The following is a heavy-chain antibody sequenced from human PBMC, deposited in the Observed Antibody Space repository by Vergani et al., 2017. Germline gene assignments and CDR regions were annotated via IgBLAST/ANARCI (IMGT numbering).Heavy chain of an antibody. J-gene: IGHJ2*01. CDR3: ARRARVGDLRYWYFDL. Sequence: QVQLVESGGGVVQPGRSLRLSCAASGFTFSSYGMHWVRQAPGKGLEWVAVISYDGSNKYYADSVKGRFTISRDNSKNTLYLQMNSLRAEDTAVYYCARRARVGDLRYWYFDLWGRGTLVTVSS. D-gene: IGHD2-21*02. CDR1: GFTFSSYG. V-gene: IGHV3-30*03. CDR2: ISYDGSNK.